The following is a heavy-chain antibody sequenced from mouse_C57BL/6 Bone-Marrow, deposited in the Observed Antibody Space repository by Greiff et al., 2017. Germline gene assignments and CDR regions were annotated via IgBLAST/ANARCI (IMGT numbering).Heavy chain of an antibody. D-gene: IGHD2-4*01. V-gene: IGHV5-12*01. CDR1: GFTFSDYY. CDR2: ISNGGGST. J-gene: IGHJ4*01. CDR3: ARYDYEGAMDY. Sequence: EVQGVESGGGLVQPGGSLKLSCAASGFTFSDYYMYWVRQTPEKRLEWVAYISNGGGSTYYPDTVKGRFTISRDNAKNTLYLQMSRLKSEGTAMYYCARYDYEGAMDYWGQGTSVTVSS.